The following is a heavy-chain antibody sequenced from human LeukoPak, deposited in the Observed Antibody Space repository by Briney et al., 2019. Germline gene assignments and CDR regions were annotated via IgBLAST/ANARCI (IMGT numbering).Heavy chain of an antibody. CDR3: ARASYDFWSGSLSYYMDV. V-gene: IGHV4-4*02. CDR2: INHSGST. Sequence: PSETLSLTCAVSGDSISTPKWWSWIRQSPGKGLEWIGEINHSGSTNYNPSLKSRVTISVDTSRNQFSLKLSSVTAADTAVYYCARASYDFWSGSLSYYMDVWGKGTTVTVSS. CDR1: GDSISTPKW. J-gene: IGHJ6*03. D-gene: IGHD3-3*01.